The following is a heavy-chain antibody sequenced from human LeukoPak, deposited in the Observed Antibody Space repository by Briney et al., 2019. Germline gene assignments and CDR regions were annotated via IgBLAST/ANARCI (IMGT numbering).Heavy chain of an antibody. CDR3: AREIHSSSWSNWFDP. J-gene: IGHJ5*02. CDR2: IYYSGST. CDR1: GFTFSSYA. Sequence: GSLRLSCAASGFTFSSYAMSWVRQPPGKGLEWIGSIYYSGSTYYNPSLKSRVTISVDTSKNQFSLKLSSVTAADTAVYYCAREIHSSSWSNWFDPWGQGTLVTVSS. V-gene: IGHV4-39*07. D-gene: IGHD6-13*01.